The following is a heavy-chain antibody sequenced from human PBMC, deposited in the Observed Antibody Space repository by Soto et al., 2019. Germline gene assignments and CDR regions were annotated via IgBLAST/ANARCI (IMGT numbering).Heavy chain of an antibody. CDR1: GFTFDDYA. D-gene: IGHD3-10*01. CDR3: AKDIRGSGSNWFDP. V-gene: IGHV3-9*01. CDR2: ISWNSGSI. Sequence: EVQLVESGGGLVQPGRSLRLSCAASGFTFDDYAMHWVRQAPGKGLEWVSGISWNSGSIGYADCVKGRFTISRDNAKNSLYLQMNSLRAEDTGLYYCAKDIRGSGSNWFDPWGQGTLVTVSS. J-gene: IGHJ5*02.